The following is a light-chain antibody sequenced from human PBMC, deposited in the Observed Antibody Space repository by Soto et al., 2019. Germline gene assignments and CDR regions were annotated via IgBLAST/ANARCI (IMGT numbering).Light chain of an antibody. Sequence: EIVLTQSPATLSLSPGERATLSCRASQSVSNYLAWYQQKPGQAPRLLIYDASNSATGIPARFSGSGSGTDFPLTISSLEPEDFAVYYCQQRSNWPPSTFGQGTRLEIK. V-gene: IGKV3-11*01. CDR2: DAS. CDR3: QQRSNWPPST. CDR1: QSVSNY. J-gene: IGKJ5*01.